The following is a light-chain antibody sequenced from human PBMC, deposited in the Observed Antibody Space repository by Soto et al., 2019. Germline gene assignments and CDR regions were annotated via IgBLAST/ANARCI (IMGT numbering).Light chain of an antibody. J-gene: IGKJ2*01. CDR1: QSVSHN. Sequence: EIVMTQSPATLSVSPGERATLSCRASQSVSHNLAWYQQKPGQAPRHLFYGASFRATGVPARFSGSGSGTDFTLTISSLQSEDFAIYYCQQSNNWPYTFGQGTKLEIK. V-gene: IGKV3-15*01. CDR3: QQSNNWPYT. CDR2: GAS.